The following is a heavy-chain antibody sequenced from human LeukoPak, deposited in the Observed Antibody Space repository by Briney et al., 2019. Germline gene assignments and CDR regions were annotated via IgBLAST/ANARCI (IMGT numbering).Heavy chain of an antibody. CDR1: GFTFSKYA. Sequence: GGSLRLSCSASGFTFSKYAMSWVRQASGKGLEWVSGMSGRGERTNYVDSLKGRFTISRDNSKNTVSLEMHSLRAEDTAVYYCGKGMNYYEPLFDYWGQGILVTVSS. J-gene: IGHJ4*01. D-gene: IGHD3-22*01. CDR3: GKGMNYYEPLFDY. CDR2: MSGRGERT. V-gene: IGHV3-23*01.